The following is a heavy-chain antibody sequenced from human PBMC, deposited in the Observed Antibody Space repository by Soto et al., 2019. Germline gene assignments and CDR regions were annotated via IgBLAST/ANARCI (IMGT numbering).Heavy chain of an antibody. CDR3: ARSRRSEYKYGSEHIDF. J-gene: IGHJ4*02. V-gene: IGHV5-10-1*01. CDR2: IDSRDPYT. D-gene: IGHD3-10*01. Sequence: PGESLKISCKASGYNFINYRIHWVRQMPGTGLEWLGRIDSRDPYTNYSPSFEGQVTISTDESTSTAYLQWHSLKASDTAVYFCARSRRSEYKYGSEHIDFWGQGTQVTVSS. CDR1: GYNFINYR.